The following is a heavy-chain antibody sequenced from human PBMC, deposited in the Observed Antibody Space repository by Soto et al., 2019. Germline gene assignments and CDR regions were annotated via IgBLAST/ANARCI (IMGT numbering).Heavy chain of an antibody. J-gene: IGHJ1*01. CDR2: IYYSGST. D-gene: IGHD1-1*01. V-gene: IGHV4-59*08. CDR1: GGSISSYY. Sequence: PSETLSLTCTVSGGSISSYYWSWIRQPPGKGLEWIGYIYYSGSTNYNPSLKSRVTISVDTSKNQFSLKLSSVTAADTAVYYCARQTETTVYFQHWGQGTLVTVPS. CDR3: ARQTETTVYFQH.